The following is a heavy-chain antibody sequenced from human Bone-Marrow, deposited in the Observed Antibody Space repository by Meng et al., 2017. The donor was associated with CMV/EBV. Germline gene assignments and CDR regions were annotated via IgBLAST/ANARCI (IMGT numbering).Heavy chain of an antibody. CDR1: GGTFSSYA. D-gene: IGHD6-6*01. CDR2: IIPIFGTA. J-gene: IGHJ4*02. V-gene: IGHV1-69*05. CDR3: ASGVVYSSLNY. Sequence: SEKVSCKASGGTFSSYAISWVRQAPGQGLEWMGGIIPIFGTANYAQKFQGRVTITTDESTSTAYMEPSSLRSEDTAVYYCASGVVYSSLNYWGQGTLVTVSS.